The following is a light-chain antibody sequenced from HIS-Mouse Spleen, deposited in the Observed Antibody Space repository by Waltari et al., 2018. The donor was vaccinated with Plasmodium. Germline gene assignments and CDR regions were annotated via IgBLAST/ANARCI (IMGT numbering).Light chain of an antibody. V-gene: IGKV1-9*01. CDR3: QQLNSYRT. Sequence: DIQLTQSPSFLSASVGDRVNITYRASQGISSYLAWYQQKPGKAPKLLIYAASTLQSGVPSRFSGSGSGTEFTLTISSLQPEDFATYYCQQLNSYRTFGQGTKVEIK. J-gene: IGKJ1*01. CDR1: QGISSY. CDR2: AAS.